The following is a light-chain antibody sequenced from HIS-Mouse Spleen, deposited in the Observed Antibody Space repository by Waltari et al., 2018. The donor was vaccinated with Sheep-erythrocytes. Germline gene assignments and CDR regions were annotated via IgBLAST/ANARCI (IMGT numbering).Light chain of an antibody. Sequence: SSELTQDPAVSVALGQTVRITCQGDSLRRSYASWFLQKPGQAPVLVIYGKNNRPSGIPDRFSGSSSGNTASLTITGAQAEDEADFYCNSRDSSGNHLGVVFGGGTKLTVL. CDR2: GKN. CDR3: NSRDSSGNHLGVV. J-gene: IGLJ2*01. V-gene: IGLV3-19*01. CDR1: SLRRSY.